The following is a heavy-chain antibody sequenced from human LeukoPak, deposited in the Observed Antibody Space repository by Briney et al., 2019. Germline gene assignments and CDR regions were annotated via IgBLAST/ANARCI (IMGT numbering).Heavy chain of an antibody. CDR1: GFTFDDSA. CDR3: AKAPPYYSDSSGYFQH. Sequence: GESLRLSCAASGFTFDDSAMHWVRQVPGKGLGWVSGTSWNSGITDYADSVKGRFTISRDNAKNSLYLQMNNLRPDDTAFYYCAKAPPYYSDSSGYFQHWGEGTLVTVSS. J-gene: IGHJ1*01. CDR2: TSWNSGIT. D-gene: IGHD3-22*01. V-gene: IGHV3-9*01.